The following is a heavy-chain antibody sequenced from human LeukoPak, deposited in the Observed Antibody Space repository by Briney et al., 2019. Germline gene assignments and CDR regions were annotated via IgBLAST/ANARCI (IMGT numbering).Heavy chain of an antibody. J-gene: IGHJ5*02. D-gene: IGHD6-6*01. CDR1: GYTFTSYG. Sequence: ASVKVSCKASGYTFTSYGISWVRQAPGQGLEWMGWISAYNGNTNYAQKLQGRVTMTTDTSTSTAYMELRSLKSDDTAVYYCARGEGVAARQSWFDPWGQGTLVTVSS. CDR3: ARGEGVAARQSWFDP. CDR2: ISAYNGNT. V-gene: IGHV1-18*01.